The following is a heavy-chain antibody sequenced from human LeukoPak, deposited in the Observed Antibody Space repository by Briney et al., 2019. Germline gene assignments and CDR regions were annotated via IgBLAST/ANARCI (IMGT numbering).Heavy chain of an antibody. D-gene: IGHD1-26*01. Sequence: ASVKVSCKASGYTFTSYYMHWVRQAPGQGLEWMGIINPSGGSTSYAQKFQGRVTMTRDTSTSTVYMELSSLRAEDTAVYYCARDRGATAVDYWGQGTLVTVSS. CDR3: ARDRGATAVDY. V-gene: IGHV1-46*01. J-gene: IGHJ4*02. CDR1: GYTFTSYY. CDR2: INPSGGST.